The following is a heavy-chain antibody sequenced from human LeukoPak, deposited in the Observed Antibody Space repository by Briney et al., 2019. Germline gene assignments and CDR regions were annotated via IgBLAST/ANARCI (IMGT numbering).Heavy chain of an antibody. D-gene: IGHD1-26*01. CDR3: ARIVSGAPGYYYYYYMDV. Sequence: SETLSLTCAVYGGSISSYYWSWIRQPAGKGLEWIGRIYTSGSTNYNPSLKSRVTISVDTSKNQFSLKLSSVTAADTAVYYCARIVSGAPGYYYYYYMDVWGKGTTVTVSS. CDR1: GGSISSYY. V-gene: IGHV4-59*10. J-gene: IGHJ6*03. CDR2: IYTSGST.